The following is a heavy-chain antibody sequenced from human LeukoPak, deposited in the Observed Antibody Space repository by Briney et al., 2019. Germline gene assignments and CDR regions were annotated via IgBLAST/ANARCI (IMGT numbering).Heavy chain of an antibody. V-gene: IGHV3-9*01. Sequence: GGSLRLSCAASGFTFDDYAMHWVRQAPGKGLEWVSGISWNSGSIGYADSVKGRFTISRDNAKNSLYLLMNSLRAEDTALYYCAKGNPLWFGELSPYYFDYWGQGTLVTVSS. CDR2: ISWNSGSI. D-gene: IGHD3-10*01. CDR1: GFTFDDYA. CDR3: AKGNPLWFGELSPYYFDY. J-gene: IGHJ4*02.